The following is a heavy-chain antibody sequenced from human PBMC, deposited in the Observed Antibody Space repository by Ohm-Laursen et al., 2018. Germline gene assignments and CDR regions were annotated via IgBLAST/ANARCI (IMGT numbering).Heavy chain of an antibody. J-gene: IGHJ4*02. CDR3: AREIGGGYEILFDY. CDR1: GYAFTSYY. CDR2: INPSGGST. Sequence: ASVKASCKASGYAFTSYYMHWVRQAPGQGLEWLGIINPSGGSTSYAQKFQGRVTMTRDTSTSTVYMELSSLRSEDTAVYYCAREIGGGYEILFDYWGQGTLVTVSS. D-gene: IGHD5-12*01. V-gene: IGHV1-46*01.